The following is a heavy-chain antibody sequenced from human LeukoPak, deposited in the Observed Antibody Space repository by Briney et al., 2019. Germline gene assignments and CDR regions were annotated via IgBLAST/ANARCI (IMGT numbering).Heavy chain of an antibody. CDR3: ARVCSSTSCYGKLDY. CDR2: INPNSGGT. Sequence: ASVKVSCKASGYTFTGYYMHWVRQAPGQGLEWMGWINPNSGGTNYARKFQGRVTMTRDTSISTAYMELSRLRSDDTAVYYCARVCSSTSCYGKLDYWGQGTLVTVSS. CDR1: GYTFTGYY. D-gene: IGHD2-2*01. J-gene: IGHJ4*02. V-gene: IGHV1-2*02.